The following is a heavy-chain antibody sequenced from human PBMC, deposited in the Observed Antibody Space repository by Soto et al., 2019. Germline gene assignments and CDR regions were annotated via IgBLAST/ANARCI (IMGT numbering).Heavy chain of an antibody. CDR1: GYSLTSDG. CDR3: ARVPFGAVAGRLDY. J-gene: IGHJ4*02. CDR2: ISAYNGNT. D-gene: IGHD6-19*01. Sequence: ASVNGSCKASGYSLTSDGISWRRQDPGQGLEWMGWISAYNGNTNYAQKLQGRVTMTTDTSTSTAYMELRSLRSDDTAVYYCARVPFGAVAGRLDYRGQGTLRTVYS. V-gene: IGHV1-18*01.